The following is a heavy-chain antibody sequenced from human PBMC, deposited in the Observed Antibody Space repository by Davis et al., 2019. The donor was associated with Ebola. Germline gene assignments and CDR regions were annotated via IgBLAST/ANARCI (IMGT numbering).Heavy chain of an antibody. CDR2: IRQDGSEK. D-gene: IGHD3-16*01. J-gene: IGHJ5*02. CDR1: GFSFSSHW. CDR3: ARGAVWRFDP. Sequence: GESLNISCAASGFSFSSHWISWVRQAPGKGLEWVANIRQDGSEKHYVDSVKGRFTISRDNAKNSLYLQMNSLRAEDTAVYYCARGAVWRFDPWGQGTLVTVSS. V-gene: IGHV3-7*03.